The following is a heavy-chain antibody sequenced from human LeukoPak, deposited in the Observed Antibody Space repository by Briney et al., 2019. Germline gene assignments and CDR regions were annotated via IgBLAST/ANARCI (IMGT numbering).Heavy chain of an antibody. D-gene: IGHD3-10*01. CDR2: IYYSGST. J-gene: IGHJ4*02. Sequence: SETLSLTCTVSGGSVSSGSYYWSWIRQPPGKGLEWIGYIYYSGSTNYNPSLKSRVTISVDTSKNQFSLKLSSVTAADTAVYYCARAQPTMVRGVYFDYWGRGTLVTVSS. CDR1: GGSVSSGSYY. CDR3: ARAQPTMVRGVYFDY. V-gene: IGHV4-61*01.